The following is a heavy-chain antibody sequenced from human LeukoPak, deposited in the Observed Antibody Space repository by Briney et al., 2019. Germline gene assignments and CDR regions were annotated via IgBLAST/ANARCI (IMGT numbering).Heavy chain of an antibody. D-gene: IGHD6-13*01. V-gene: IGHV1-2*02. J-gene: IGHJ4*02. Sequence: ASVKVSCKASGCTFTGYYMHWVRQAPGQGLGWMGWINPNSGGTNYAQKFQGRVTMTRDTSTSTVYMELSSLRSEDTAVYYCARDLGSSSSGDYWGQGTLVTVSS. CDR2: INPNSGGT. CDR1: GCTFTGYY. CDR3: ARDLGSSSSGDY.